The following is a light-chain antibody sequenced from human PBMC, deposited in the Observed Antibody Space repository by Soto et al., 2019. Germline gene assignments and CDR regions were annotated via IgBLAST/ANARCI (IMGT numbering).Light chain of an antibody. CDR3: QQRTNWPPLT. CDR2: DAS. J-gene: IGKJ4*01. CDR1: QSVGSY. Sequence: EIVLTQSPATLSLSPGERATLSCRASQSVGSYLAWYQQQPGQAPRLLIYDASTRATGIPARFSGSGSGTDFTLTISSLEPEDFAVYYCQQRTNWPPLTFGGGTKVEVK. V-gene: IGKV3-11*01.